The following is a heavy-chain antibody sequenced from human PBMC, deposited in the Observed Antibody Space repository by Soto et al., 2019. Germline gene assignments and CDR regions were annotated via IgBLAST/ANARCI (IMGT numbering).Heavy chain of an antibody. CDR1: GGSISSSNW. Sequence: QVQLQDSGPGLVKPSGTLSLTCAVSGGSISSSNWWRCVRQPPGKGLEWIGEIYHSGSTNYTPSLNNRVIISVDTSKNQFSLKLSSVTAADTAVYYCARDPNYMDTASRYDYWGQGTLVTVSS. V-gene: IGHV4-4*02. J-gene: IGHJ4*02. CDR3: ARDPNYMDTASRYDY. D-gene: IGHD5-18*01. CDR2: IYHSGST.